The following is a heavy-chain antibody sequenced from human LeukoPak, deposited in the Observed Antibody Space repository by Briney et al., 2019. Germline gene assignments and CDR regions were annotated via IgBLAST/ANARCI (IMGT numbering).Heavy chain of an antibody. V-gene: IGHV3-66*04. Sequence: GGSDCLACAASGFTVSTNCMSWARQAPGKGLEWVSVIYSGGSTYYADSVKARFTISRDNSKNTLYLQMTSLRAEDTAVYYCTRPVYSSSGDSWGQGRPATVSS. J-gene: IGHJ5*01. CDR3: TRPVYSSSGDS. CDR2: IYSGGST. D-gene: IGHD6-6*01. CDR1: GFTVSTNC.